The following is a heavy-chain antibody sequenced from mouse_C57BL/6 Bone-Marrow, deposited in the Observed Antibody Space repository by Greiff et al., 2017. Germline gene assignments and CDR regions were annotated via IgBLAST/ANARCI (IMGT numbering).Heavy chain of an antibody. CDR3: ARILYGSYAMDY. J-gene: IGHJ4*01. CDR1: GISITTGNYR. CDR2: IYYSGTI. Sequence: VQLQQSGPGLVKPSQTVFLTCTVTGISITTGNYRWSWIRQFPGNKLEWIGYIYYSGTITYNPSLTSRTTITRDTPKNQFFLEMNSLTAEDTATYYCARILYGSYAMDYWGQGTSVTVSS. V-gene: IGHV3-5*01. D-gene: IGHD1-1*02.